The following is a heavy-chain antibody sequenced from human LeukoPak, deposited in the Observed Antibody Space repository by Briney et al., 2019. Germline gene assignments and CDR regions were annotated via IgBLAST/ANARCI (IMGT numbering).Heavy chain of an antibody. Sequence: GGSLRLSCAVSGFTFSNYGMHWVRQAPGKGLEWVAVISYDGSNKYYADSVKGRFTISRDNSKNTLYLQMNSLRAEDTAVYYCAKEAFDSSGPSDYWGQGTLVTVSS. V-gene: IGHV3-30*18. J-gene: IGHJ4*02. CDR3: AKEAFDSSGPSDY. CDR2: ISYDGSNK. CDR1: GFTFSNYG. D-gene: IGHD3-22*01.